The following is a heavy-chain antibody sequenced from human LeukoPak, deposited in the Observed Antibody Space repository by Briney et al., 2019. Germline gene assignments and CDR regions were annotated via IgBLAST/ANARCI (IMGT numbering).Heavy chain of an antibody. CDR2: IIPIFGTA. CDR1: GGTFSSYA. V-gene: IGHV1-69*13. J-gene: IGHJ3*02. CDR3: ARVTQPATHAFDM. Sequence: ASVKVSCKASGGTFSSYAISWVRQAPGQGLEWMGGIIPIFGTAVYAQKFQGRVTINADESTNTPYMELSTLRSEDTAVYYCARVTQPATHAFDMWGQGTMVTVSS. D-gene: IGHD2-2*01.